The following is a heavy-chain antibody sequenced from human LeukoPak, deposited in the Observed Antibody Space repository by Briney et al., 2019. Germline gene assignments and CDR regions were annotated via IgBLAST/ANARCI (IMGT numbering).Heavy chain of an antibody. V-gene: IGHV6-1*01. J-gene: IGHJ4*02. CDR1: GDSVSSNSAA. Sequence: SQTLSLTCGISGDSVSSNSAAWSWIRQSPSRGLEWLGRTYYRSKWFLDYAGFVKSRITINPDTSKNQFSLQLNSMTPEDTAVYYCARGSPNPSSLDYWGQGTLVTVSS. CDR2: TYYRSKWFL. D-gene: IGHD6-6*01. CDR3: ARGSPNPSSLDY.